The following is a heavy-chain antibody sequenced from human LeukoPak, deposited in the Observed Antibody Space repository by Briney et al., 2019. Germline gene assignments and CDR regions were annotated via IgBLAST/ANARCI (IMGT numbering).Heavy chain of an antibody. CDR1: GFSFSNYG. D-gene: IGHD1-26*01. CDR3: AKNLLGSESFSWHFDL. V-gene: IGHV3-23*01. Sequence: GGSLRLSCAASGFSFSNYGMSWVRQAPGKGLAWVSSFTGSGGSTRVDSVKDRFTISRDNSKHTLYLQMNSLRDDDTAVYFCAKNLLGSESFSWHFDLWGRGTLVTVSS. CDR2: FTGSGGST. J-gene: IGHJ2*01.